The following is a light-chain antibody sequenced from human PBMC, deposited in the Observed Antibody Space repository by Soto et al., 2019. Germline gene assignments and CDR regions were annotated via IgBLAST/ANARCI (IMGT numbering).Light chain of an antibody. Sequence: EIVLTQSPGTLSLSPGERATFSCRASQSVSSNYLAWYQQKPGQAPRLLIHGATTRATGIPARFSVSGSETHFTLTISRLEPEDFAVYYCQQYSTSPRTFGQGTKVDIK. J-gene: IGKJ1*01. V-gene: IGKV3-20*01. CDR2: GAT. CDR1: QSVSSNY. CDR3: QQYSTSPRT.